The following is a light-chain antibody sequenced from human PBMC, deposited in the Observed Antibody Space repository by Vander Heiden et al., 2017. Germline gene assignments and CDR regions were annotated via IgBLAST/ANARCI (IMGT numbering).Light chain of an antibody. CDR2: TAY. CDR3: LQYNSYPRT. J-gene: IGKJ1*01. CDR1: KGIRNE. V-gene: IGKV1-17*01. Sequence: DIQMTPAPSSLSAAVGDTVTITCRASKGIRNELSWYQQKPGKAPKGLIYTAYTLQSGVPSRFSGSGSGTEFAPTISSLQPEDSATYYCLQYNSYPRTFGQGTKVEIK.